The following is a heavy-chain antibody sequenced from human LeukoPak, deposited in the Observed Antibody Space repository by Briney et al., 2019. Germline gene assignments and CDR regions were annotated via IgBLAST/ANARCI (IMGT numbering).Heavy chain of an antibody. CDR1: GGTFSSYA. CDR2: IIPFFGTA. D-gene: IGHD1-7*01. Sequence: GASVKVSCKASGGTFSSYAISWVRQAPGQGLEWMGGIIPFFGTANYAQKFQGRVTITADESTSTAYMELSSLRSEDTAVYYCANARVRTTGPPFTDAFDIWGQGTMVTVSS. CDR3: ANARVRTTGPPFTDAFDI. V-gene: IGHV1-69*13. J-gene: IGHJ3*02.